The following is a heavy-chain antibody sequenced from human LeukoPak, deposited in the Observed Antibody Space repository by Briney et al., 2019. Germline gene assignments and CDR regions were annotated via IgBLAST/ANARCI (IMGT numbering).Heavy chain of an antibody. V-gene: IGHV4-39*01. Sequence: SETLSLTCAVYGGSFSGYYWGWIRQPPGKGLEWIGSIYYSGSTYYNPSLKSRVTISVDTSKNQFSLKLSSVTAADTAVHYCASLVAGASYYYYYGMDVWGQGTTVTVSS. CDR1: GGSFSGYY. D-gene: IGHD1-26*01. CDR2: IYYSGST. CDR3: ASLVAGASYYYYYGMDV. J-gene: IGHJ6*02.